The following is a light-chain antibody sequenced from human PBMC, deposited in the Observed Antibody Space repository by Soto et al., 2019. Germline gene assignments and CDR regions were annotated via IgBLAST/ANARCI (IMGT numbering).Light chain of an antibody. CDR2: QAS. V-gene: IGKV1-5*03. CDR1: QSISSC. J-gene: IGKJ1*01. Sequence: DIQMTQSPSTLSASVGDRVTITCQASQSISSCLAWYQQKPGKAPKLLTYQASSLQSGVPSTFSGSGSGTEVTLTISSLQPDDFATYYCQQYNSYPRMFGQGTKVEIK. CDR3: QQYNSYPRM.